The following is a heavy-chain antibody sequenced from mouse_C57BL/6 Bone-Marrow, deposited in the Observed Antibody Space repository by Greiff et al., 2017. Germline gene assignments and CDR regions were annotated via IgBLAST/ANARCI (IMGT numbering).Heavy chain of an antibody. V-gene: IGHV1-47*01. CDR1: GSTFTTYP. CDR3: ARISAFFYYFDY. D-gene: IGHD6-1*01. Sequence: QVQLKQSGAELVKPGASVKMSCKASGSTFTTYPIEWMKQNHGKSLAWIGNFHPYNDDTKYNEKFKVKATLTVEKSSNTVYLELSRLTSDDSAVYDCARISAFFYYFDYWGQGTTLTVSS. J-gene: IGHJ2*01. CDR2: FHPYNDDT.